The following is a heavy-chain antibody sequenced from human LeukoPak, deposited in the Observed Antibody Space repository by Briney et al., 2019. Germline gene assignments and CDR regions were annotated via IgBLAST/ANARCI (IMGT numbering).Heavy chain of an antibody. Sequence: ASVKVSCKVSGYTFTNYYMHWVQQAPGKGLEWMGLVDPEDGETIYAEKFQGRVTITADTSTDTAYMELSSLRSEDTAVYYCAARQRVGAIDYWGQGTLVTVSS. D-gene: IGHD1-26*01. J-gene: IGHJ4*02. CDR2: VDPEDGET. V-gene: IGHV1-69-2*01. CDR1: GYTFTNYY. CDR3: AARQRVGAIDY.